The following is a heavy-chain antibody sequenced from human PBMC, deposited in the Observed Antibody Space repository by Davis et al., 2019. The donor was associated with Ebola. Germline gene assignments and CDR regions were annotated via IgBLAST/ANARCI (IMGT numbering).Heavy chain of an antibody. J-gene: IGHJ3*02. V-gene: IGHV3-73*01. CDR1: GFTFSGSA. CDR3: TTTTDAFDI. Sequence: GESLKISCAASGFTFSGSAMHWVRQASGKGLEWVGRIRSKANSYATAYAASVKGRLTISRDDSKNTAYLQMNSLKTEDTAVYYCTTTTDAFDIWGQGTMVTVSS. CDR2: IRSKANSYAT. D-gene: IGHD1-7*01.